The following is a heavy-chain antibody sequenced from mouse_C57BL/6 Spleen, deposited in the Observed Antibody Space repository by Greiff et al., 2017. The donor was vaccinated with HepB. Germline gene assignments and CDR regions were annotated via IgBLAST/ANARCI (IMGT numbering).Heavy chain of an antibody. J-gene: IGHJ4*01. V-gene: IGHV7-3*01. CDR2: IRNKANGYTT. D-gene: IGHD1-1*01. CDR1: GFTFTDYY. CDR3: ARYDYGSSHYAMDY. Sequence: EVQLVESGGGLVQPGGSLSLSCAASGFTFTDYYMSWVRQPPGKALEWLGFIRNKANGYTTEYSASVKGRFTISRDNSQSILYLQMNALRAEDSATYYCARYDYGSSHYAMDYWGQGTSVTVSS.